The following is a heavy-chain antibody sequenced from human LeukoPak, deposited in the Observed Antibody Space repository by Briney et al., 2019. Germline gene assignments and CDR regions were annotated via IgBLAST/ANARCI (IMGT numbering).Heavy chain of an antibody. J-gene: IGHJ4*02. V-gene: IGHV3-23*01. CDR2: ISGSGGST. CDR1: GFTFSSYA. D-gene: IGHD6-19*01. CDR3: AKPEGLVRGGNYFDY. Sequence: GGSLRLSCAASGFTFSSYAMSWVRQAPGKGLEWVSAISGSGGSTYYADSVKGRFTISRDNSKNTLYLQMNSLRDEDTAVYYCAKPEGLVRGGNYFDYWGQGTLVTVSS.